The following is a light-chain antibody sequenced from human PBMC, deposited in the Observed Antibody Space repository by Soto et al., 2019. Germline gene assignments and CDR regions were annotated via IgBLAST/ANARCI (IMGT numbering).Light chain of an antibody. CDR1: SSDVGSHNL. J-gene: IGLJ3*02. CDR3: CSYATGNIWV. Sequence: QSALTQPASVSGSPGQSITISCTGTSSDVGSHNLVSWYQQHPGKAPKVMIYEGSKRPSGVSNRFSGSKSGNTASLTISGLQAEDEADYYCCSYATGNIWVFGGGTQLTVL. CDR2: EGS. V-gene: IGLV2-23*01.